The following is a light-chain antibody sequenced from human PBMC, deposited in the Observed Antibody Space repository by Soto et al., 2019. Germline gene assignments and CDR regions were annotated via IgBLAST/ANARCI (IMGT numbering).Light chain of an antibody. Sequence: IQLTQSPSSLSASVGDRVTITCRASQGISSYLAWYQQKPGKAPKLLIYAAYTLQSGVPSRFSDSGSGTDFTLTISSLQPEDFATYSCQLLNSYQWTFGQGTKVEIK. CDR3: QLLNSYQWT. CDR1: QGISSY. J-gene: IGKJ1*01. CDR2: AAY. V-gene: IGKV1-9*01.